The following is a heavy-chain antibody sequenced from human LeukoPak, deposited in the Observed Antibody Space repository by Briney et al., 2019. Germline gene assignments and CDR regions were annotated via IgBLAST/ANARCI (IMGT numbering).Heavy chain of an antibody. CDR2: IYYSGNT. CDR3: ARHTREVLVVVDAITWFDP. D-gene: IGHD2-15*01. J-gene: IGHJ5*02. Sequence: SETLSLTCTVSGGSISTRSYYWGWIRQPPGKGLEWLGSIYYSGNTYYNPSLKSRVTISVDTSNNQFSLKLNSVTAADTAVYYCARHTREVLVVVDAITWFDPWGQGTLVTVSS. CDR1: GGSISTRSYY. V-gene: IGHV4-39*01.